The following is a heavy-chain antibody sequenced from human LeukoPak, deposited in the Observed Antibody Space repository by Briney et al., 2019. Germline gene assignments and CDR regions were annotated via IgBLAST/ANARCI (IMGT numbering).Heavy chain of an antibody. CDR3: ARGRAFDP. V-gene: IGHV4-59*02. CDR1: GDSVSSNY. Sequence: SETLSLTCAVSGDSVSSNYWSWIRQPPGRGLEWIGYIYYSDNTNYNPSLKSRVTISLDTSKDQFSLKASSVIAADTAVYYCARGRAFDPWGQGTLVTVSS. CDR2: IYYSDNT. J-gene: IGHJ5*02.